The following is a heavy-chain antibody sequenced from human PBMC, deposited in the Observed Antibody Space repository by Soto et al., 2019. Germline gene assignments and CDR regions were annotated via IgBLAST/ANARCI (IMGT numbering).Heavy chain of an antibody. D-gene: IGHD3-10*01. CDR2: ISSSSSTI. J-gene: IGHJ6*02. V-gene: IGHV3-48*02. CDR3: AADQRGYYYGSGSYRWVPHYSYYGMDV. Sequence: GGSLRLSCAASGFTFSSYSMNWVRQAPGKGLEWVSYISSSSSTIYYADSVKGRFTISRDNAKNSLYLQMNSLRDEDTAVYYCAADQRGYYYGSGSYRWVPHYSYYGMDVWGQGTTVTVSS. CDR1: GFTFSSYS.